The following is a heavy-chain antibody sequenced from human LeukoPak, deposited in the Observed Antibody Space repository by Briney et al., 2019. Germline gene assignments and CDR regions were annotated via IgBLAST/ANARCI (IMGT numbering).Heavy chain of an antibody. CDR1: GFTFSSYS. V-gene: IGHV3-48*02. J-gene: IGHJ4*02. Sequence: GGSLRLSCAASGFTFSSYSMNWVRQAPGKGLEWVSHITASGTAMFYADSVKGRFTISRDNAKNSLYLQMNSLREEDTAVYYCASSGNYRFDYWGQGTLVIVSS. D-gene: IGHD1-26*01. CDR3: ASSGNYRFDY. CDR2: ITASGTAM.